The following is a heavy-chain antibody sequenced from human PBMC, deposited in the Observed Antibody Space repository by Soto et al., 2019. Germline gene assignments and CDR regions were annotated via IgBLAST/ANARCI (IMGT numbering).Heavy chain of an antibody. CDR3: AKVLGDSSGYYPVAFDI. CDR1: GFTFSSYG. J-gene: IGHJ3*02. D-gene: IGHD3-22*01. CDR2: ISYDGSNK. Sequence: QVQLVESGGGVVQPGRSLRLSCAASGFTFSSYGMHWVRQAPGKGLEWVAVISYDGSNKYYADSVKGRFTISRDNSKNTLYLQMNSLRAEDTAVYYCAKVLGDSSGYYPVAFDIWGQGTMVTVSS. V-gene: IGHV3-30*18.